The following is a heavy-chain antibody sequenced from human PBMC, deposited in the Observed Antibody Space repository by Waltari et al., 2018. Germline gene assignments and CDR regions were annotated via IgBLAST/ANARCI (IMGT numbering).Heavy chain of an antibody. V-gene: IGHV4-4*02. CDR2: IYHSGST. CDR3: ASREVGYYYYGMDV. CDR1: GGPISSSNW. Sequence: QVQLQDSGPGLVKPSGTLSLTCAVSGGPISSSNWWRWVRQPPGKGLEWIGEIYHSGSTNYNPSLKSRVTISVDKSKNQFSLKLSSVTAADTAVYYCASREVGYYYYGMDVWGQGTTVTVSS. D-gene: IGHD1-26*01. J-gene: IGHJ6*02.